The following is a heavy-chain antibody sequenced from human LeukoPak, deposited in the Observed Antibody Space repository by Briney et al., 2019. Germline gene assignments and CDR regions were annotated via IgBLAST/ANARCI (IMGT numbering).Heavy chain of an antibody. CDR2: IYPGDSDT. Sequence: GESLKISCRYSGYSFASYWFGWVRHMPGKALEWIGVIYPGDSDTRYSPSFEGQVTISGDKSTSSAFLQWRSLRASDTAMYYCARRSYEGSTSAFDIWGQGTMVIV. CDR3: ARRSYEGSTSAFDI. V-gene: IGHV5-51*01. J-gene: IGHJ3*02. D-gene: IGHD2/OR15-2a*01. CDR1: GYSFASYW.